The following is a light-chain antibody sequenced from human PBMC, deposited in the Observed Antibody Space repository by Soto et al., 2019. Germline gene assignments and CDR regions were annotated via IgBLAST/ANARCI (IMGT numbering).Light chain of an antibody. J-gene: IGKJ1*01. CDR2: AAS. CDR3: QKYNNGHWGAA. V-gene: IGKV1-27*01. CDR1: QGISNS. Sequence: DIEMTQSPSSLSASVGDRVTITCRASQGISNSLAWYQQKPGKVPKLLIYAASTLQSGVPARFSGSGSGTEFAFTITSMQPEAVATYYCQKYNNGHWGAAFGQGTKVEIK.